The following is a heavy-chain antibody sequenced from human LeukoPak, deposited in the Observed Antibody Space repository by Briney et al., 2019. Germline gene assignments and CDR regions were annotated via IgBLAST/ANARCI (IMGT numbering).Heavy chain of an antibody. J-gene: IGHJ4*02. Sequence: SSETLSLTCTVSGGSISSGDYYWSWIRQPPGKGLEWIGEINHSGSTNYNPSLKSRVTISVDTSKNQFSLKLSSVTAADTAVYYCASEIAAAGTPDYWGQGTLVTVSS. D-gene: IGHD6-13*01. CDR3: ASEIAAAGTPDY. CDR2: INHSGST. V-gene: IGHV4-39*07. CDR1: GGSISSGDYY.